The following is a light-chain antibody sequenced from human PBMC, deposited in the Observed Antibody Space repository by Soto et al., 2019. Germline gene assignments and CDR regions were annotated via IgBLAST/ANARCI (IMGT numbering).Light chain of an antibody. Sequence: ASVGDRVTITCRASQALSNYLACYQQKPGKAPDLLIYSASTLQSGVPDRFSGSGSGTDFTLTITSLKAEDVAVYYCQQYYSPPLSFGGGTKVDIK. CDR3: QQYYSPPLS. V-gene: IGKV1-27*01. J-gene: IGKJ4*01. CDR2: SAS. CDR1: QALSNY.